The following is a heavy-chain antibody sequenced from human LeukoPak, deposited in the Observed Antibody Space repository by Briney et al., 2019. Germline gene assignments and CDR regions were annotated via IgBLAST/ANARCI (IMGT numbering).Heavy chain of an antibody. Sequence: QSGGSLRLSCAASDFTFSRHSMDWVRQPPGKGLEWVSYISSSGRTIYYADSVRGRFTISRDNGKNSVDLQMDSLRAEDTAIYYCASRTGTTGYHYYMDAWGKGTTVTVSS. D-gene: IGHD1-7*01. J-gene: IGHJ6*03. V-gene: IGHV3-48*04. CDR3: ASRTGTTGYHYYMDA. CDR1: DFTFSRHS. CDR2: ISSSGRTI.